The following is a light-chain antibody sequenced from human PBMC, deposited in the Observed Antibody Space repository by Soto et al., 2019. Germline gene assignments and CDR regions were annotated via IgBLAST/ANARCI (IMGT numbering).Light chain of an antibody. Sequence: QAVVTQEPSLTVSPGGTVTLTCGSSTGAVTSGHYPYWFQQKPGQAPRTLIYDTSNKHSWTPARFSGSLLGGKAALTLSGAQREDEAEYYCLLSYSGARSRVFGGGTTLTVL. CDR2: DTS. J-gene: IGLJ3*02. CDR3: LLSYSGARSRV. CDR1: TGAVTSGHY. V-gene: IGLV7-46*01.